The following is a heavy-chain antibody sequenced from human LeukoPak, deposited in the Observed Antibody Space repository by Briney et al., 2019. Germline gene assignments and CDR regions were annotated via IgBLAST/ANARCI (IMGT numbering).Heavy chain of an antibody. D-gene: IGHD6-19*01. CDR3: AKDRIPVAGRQDIWDY. J-gene: IGHJ4*02. Sequence: PGGSLRLSCVGAGFTFSNYAMTWVRQAPGKELGWVSGISGSGDRTYYADSVKGRFTISRDNSKNTLYLQMNSLTDDDSAVYYCAKDRIPVAGRQDIWDYWGKGTLVTVSS. CDR1: GFTFSNYA. V-gene: IGHV3-23*01. CDR2: ISGSGDRT.